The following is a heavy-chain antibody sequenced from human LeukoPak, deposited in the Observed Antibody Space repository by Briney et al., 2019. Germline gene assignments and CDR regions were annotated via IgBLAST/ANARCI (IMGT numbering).Heavy chain of an antibody. D-gene: IGHD2-15*01. J-gene: IGHJ3*02. V-gene: IGHV3-48*01. CDR3: AREVGYCSGGSCYSNAFDI. Sequence: PGGSLRLSCAASGFTFSSYSMNWARQAPGKGLEWVPYISSSSSTIYYADSVKGRFTISRDNAKNSLYLQMNSLRAEDTAVYYCAREVGYCSGGSCYSNAFDIWGQGTMVTVSS. CDR1: GFTFSSYS. CDR2: ISSSSSTI.